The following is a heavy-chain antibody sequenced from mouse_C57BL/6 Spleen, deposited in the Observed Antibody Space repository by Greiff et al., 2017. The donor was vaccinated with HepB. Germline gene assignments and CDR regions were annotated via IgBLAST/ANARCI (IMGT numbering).Heavy chain of an antibody. Sequence: QVQLQQSGAELMKPGASVKLSCKATGYTFTGYWIEWVKQRPGHGLEWIGEILPGSGSTNYNEKFKGKATFTADTSSNTAYMQLSSLTTEDSAIYYWARWPLYGSSHDDYFDYWGQGTTLTVSS. J-gene: IGHJ2*01. CDR1: GYTFTGYW. D-gene: IGHD1-1*01. CDR2: ILPGSGST. V-gene: IGHV1-9*01. CDR3: ARWPLYGSSHDDYFDY.